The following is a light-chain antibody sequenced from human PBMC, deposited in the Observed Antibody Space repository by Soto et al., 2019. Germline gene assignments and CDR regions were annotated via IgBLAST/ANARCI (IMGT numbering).Light chain of an antibody. J-gene: IGKJ4*01. CDR2: AAS. CDR1: QDISNY. V-gene: IGKV1-27*01. CDR3: QKYNSAPPNT. Sequence: DIQMTQSPSSLSASVGARVTITCRASQDISNYLAWYQQKPGKVPKLLIYAASTLQSGVPSRFSGSGSGTDFTLTISSLQPEDVATDYCQKYNSAPPNTFGGGAKVEIK.